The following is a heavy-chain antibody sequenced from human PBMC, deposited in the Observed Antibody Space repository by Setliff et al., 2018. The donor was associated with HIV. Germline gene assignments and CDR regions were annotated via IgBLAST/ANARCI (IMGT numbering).Heavy chain of an antibody. Sequence: SETLSLTCTVSGDSIDRTGYYWGWIRQPPGKGLEWIGSIYYNGNTYNKPFLKSRVTISVDTSKNQFSLKLNSVTAADTAVYYCARHGDSSGWFGAVYYGIDAWGQGTTVTVSS. CDR3: ARHGDSSGWFGAVYYGIDA. CDR1: GDSIDRTGYY. CDR2: IYYNGNT. V-gene: IGHV4-39*01. D-gene: IGHD3-10*01. J-gene: IGHJ6*02.